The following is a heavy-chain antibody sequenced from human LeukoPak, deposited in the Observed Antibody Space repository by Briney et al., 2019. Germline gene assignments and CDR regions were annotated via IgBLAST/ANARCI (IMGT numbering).Heavy chain of an antibody. CDR2: IRSKANSYAT. J-gene: IGHJ3*02. CDR1: GFTFSGSA. V-gene: IGHV3-73*01. D-gene: IGHD3-22*01. CDR3: TRNVVVSSDAFDI. Sequence: GGSLRLSCAASGFTFSGSAMHWVRQASGKGLEWVGRIRSKANSYATAYAASVKGRFTISRDDSKNTAYLQMNSLKTEDTAVYYCTRNVVVSSDAFDIWGQGTMVTVSS.